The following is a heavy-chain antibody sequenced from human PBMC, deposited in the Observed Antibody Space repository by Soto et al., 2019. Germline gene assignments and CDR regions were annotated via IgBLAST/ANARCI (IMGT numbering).Heavy chain of an antibody. D-gene: IGHD1-1*01. Sequence: GESLKISCQGSGYDFTTYWITWVRQMPGKALEWLGRIDPTDSYTNYSPSFRGHVTMSVDKSVRTAYLQWSGLKASDSATYFCATQQPGVSTIKRGGFGPWGKGNLVTVSS. CDR2: IDPTDSYT. CDR3: ATQQPGVSTIKRGGFGP. J-gene: IGHJ5*02. V-gene: IGHV5-10-1*01. CDR1: GYDFTTYW.